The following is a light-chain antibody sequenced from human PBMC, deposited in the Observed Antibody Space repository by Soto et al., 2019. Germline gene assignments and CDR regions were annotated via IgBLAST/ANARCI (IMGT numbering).Light chain of an antibody. Sequence: DIQMTQSPSTLYESVGDRVTITCRASQSISSWLAWYQQKPGKAPKLLIYKASSLGSGVPSRFSGSGSGTEFTLTISSLQAEDFAIYYCQQYNSHSSYTFGQGTKLEIK. V-gene: IGKV1-5*03. CDR1: QSISSW. CDR3: QQYNSHSSYT. J-gene: IGKJ2*01. CDR2: KAS.